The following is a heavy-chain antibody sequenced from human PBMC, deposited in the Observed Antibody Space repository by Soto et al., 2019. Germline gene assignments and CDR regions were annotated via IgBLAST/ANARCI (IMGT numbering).Heavy chain of an antibody. CDR2: INHSGST. Sequence: LSLTCAVYGGSFSGYYWSWIRQPPGKGLEWIGEINHSGSTNYNPSLKSRVTISVDTSKNQFSLKLSSVTAADTAVYYCARGPRITMVRRWFDPWGQGTLVTVSS. CDR3: ARGPRITMVRRWFDP. D-gene: IGHD3-10*01. CDR1: GGSFSGYY. V-gene: IGHV4-34*01. J-gene: IGHJ5*02.